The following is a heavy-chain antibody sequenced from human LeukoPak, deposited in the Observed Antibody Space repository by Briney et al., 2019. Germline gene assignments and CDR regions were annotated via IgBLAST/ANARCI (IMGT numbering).Heavy chain of an antibody. CDR1: GFTFSSYA. CDR2: ISGSGGST. CDR3: AKTTVFYFDY. J-gene: IGHJ4*02. Sequence: GGSLRLSCAASGFTFSSYAMSWVRQAPGKGLEWVSAISGSGGSTSYADSVKGRFTISRDTSKNTLYLQMNSLGAEDTAVYYCAKTTVFYFDYWGQGTLVTVSS. V-gene: IGHV3-23*01. D-gene: IGHD4-17*01.